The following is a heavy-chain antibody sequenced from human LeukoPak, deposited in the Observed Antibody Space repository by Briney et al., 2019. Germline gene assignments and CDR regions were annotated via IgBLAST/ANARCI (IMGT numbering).Heavy chain of an antibody. Sequence: ASVKVSCKASGYTFTSYAMHWVRQAPGQRLEWMGWINAGNGNTKYSQEFQGRVTITRDTSASTAYVELSSLRSEDMAVYYCARVNPLSGYALDYWGQGTLVTVSS. CDR3: ARVNPLSGYALDY. CDR1: GYTFTSYA. D-gene: IGHD3-22*01. J-gene: IGHJ4*02. CDR2: INAGNGNT. V-gene: IGHV1-3*03.